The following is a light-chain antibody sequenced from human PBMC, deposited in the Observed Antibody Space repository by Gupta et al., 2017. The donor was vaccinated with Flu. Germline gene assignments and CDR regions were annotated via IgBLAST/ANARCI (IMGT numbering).Light chain of an antibody. CDR3: QQRRNWPIT. CDR1: QSVSSY. V-gene: IGKV3-11*01. CDR2: DRS. J-gene: IGKJ4*01. Sequence: PATLSLSPGERATLSCRASQSVSSYLDWYQQKPGQAPRLLIYDRSTRATGIPARFSGSGSGTEFTLTISSRESEDFAVYYCQQRRNWPITFGGGTKVEIK.